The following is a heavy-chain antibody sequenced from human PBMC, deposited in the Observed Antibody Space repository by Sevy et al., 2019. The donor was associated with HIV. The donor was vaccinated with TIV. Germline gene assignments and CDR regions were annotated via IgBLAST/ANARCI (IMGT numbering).Heavy chain of an antibody. CDR3: AGSGDDATTVTTPTRWFDP. Sequence: SETLSLTCTVSGGSISSSSYYWGWIRQPPGKGLEWIGSIYYSGSPYYNPSLKSRVTISVDTSKNQFSLKLSSVTAADTAVYYCAGSGDDATTVTTPTRWFDPWGQGTLVTVSS. CDR2: IYYSGSP. CDR1: GGSISSSSYY. J-gene: IGHJ5*02. D-gene: IGHD4-17*01. V-gene: IGHV4-39*01.